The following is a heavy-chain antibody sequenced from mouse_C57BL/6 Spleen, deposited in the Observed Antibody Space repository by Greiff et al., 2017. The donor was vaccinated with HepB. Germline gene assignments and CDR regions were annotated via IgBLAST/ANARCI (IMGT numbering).Heavy chain of an antibody. CDR1: GFTFSDYG. Sequence: EVHLVESGGGLVKPGGSLKLSCAASGFTFSDYGMHWVRQAPEKGLEWVAYISSGSSTIYYADTVKGRFTISRDNAKNTLFLQMTSLRSEDTAMYYCAYYYYAMDYWGQGTSGTVSS. J-gene: IGHJ4*01. V-gene: IGHV5-17*01. CDR2: ISSGSSTI. CDR3: AYYYYAMDY.